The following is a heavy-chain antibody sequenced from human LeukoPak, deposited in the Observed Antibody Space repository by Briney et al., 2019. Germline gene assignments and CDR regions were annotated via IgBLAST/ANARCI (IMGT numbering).Heavy chain of an antibody. CDR1: GYTFTDCY. V-gene: IGHV1-2*02. CDR3: AGLPRYNWNEPLDY. J-gene: IGHJ4*02. CDR2: INPNSGGT. Sequence: ASVRVSCKASGYTFTDCYMHWVRQAPGQGLEWMGWINPNSGGTKYAQKFQGRVTMTRDTSINTAYMELSRLTYDDTAVYYWAGLPRYNWNEPLDYWGQGTLVTVSS. D-gene: IGHD1-20*01.